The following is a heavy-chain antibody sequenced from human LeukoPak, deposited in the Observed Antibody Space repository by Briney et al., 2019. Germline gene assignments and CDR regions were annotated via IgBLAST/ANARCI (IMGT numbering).Heavy chain of an antibody. V-gene: IGHV4-59*08. CDR3: ARRRTTGTTGYFDY. D-gene: IGHD1-1*01. Sequence: SETLSLTCTVSGVSMTDHYWSWIRQPPGKRLEWIGYVYGTGTTKYNPSLNSRVTMSVDTSKNQFSLMLSSVTAADTAFYYCARRRTTGTTGYFDYWGRGILVTVSS. CDR2: VYGTGTT. CDR1: GVSMTDHY. J-gene: IGHJ4*02.